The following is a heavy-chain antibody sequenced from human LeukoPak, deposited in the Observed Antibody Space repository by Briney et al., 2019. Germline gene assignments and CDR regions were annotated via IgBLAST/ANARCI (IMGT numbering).Heavy chain of an antibody. J-gene: IGHJ4*02. Sequence: PGGSLRLSCAASGFTFDDYGMSWVRQAPGKGLEWVSGINWNGGSTGYADSVKGRFTISRDNAKNSLYLQMNSLRAEDTALYYCARVGEITFGGVIVAPFDYWGQGTLVTVSS. CDR3: ARVGEITFGGVIVAPFDY. CDR2: INWNGGST. CDR1: GFTFDDYG. D-gene: IGHD3-16*02. V-gene: IGHV3-20*04.